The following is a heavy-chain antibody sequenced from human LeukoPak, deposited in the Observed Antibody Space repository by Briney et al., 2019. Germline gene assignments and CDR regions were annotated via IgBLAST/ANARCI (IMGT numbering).Heavy chain of an antibody. CDR2: ISGSGGST. J-gene: IGHJ6*02. CDR1: GFTFSSYA. V-gene: IGHV3-23*01. Sequence: GGSLRLSCAASGFTFSSYAMSWVRQAPGKGLEWVWDISGSGGSTYYADAVKGRFPISRDNSKNTLYLQMNSLRAEDPAVYYCAKDSRYDILTAYYIHYYYYSGMDVWGQGTTVSVSS. D-gene: IGHD3-9*01. CDR3: AKDSRYDILTAYYIHYYYYSGMDV.